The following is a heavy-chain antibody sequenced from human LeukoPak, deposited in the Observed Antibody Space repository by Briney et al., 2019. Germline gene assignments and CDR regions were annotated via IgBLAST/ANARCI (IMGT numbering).Heavy chain of an antibody. V-gene: IGHV4-38-2*02. CDR1: GYSISSGYY. CDR3: ARDQGLQGGWFDP. CDR2: IYHSGST. Sequence: SETLSLTCTVSGYSISSGYYWGWIRQPPGKGLEWIGSIYHSGSTYYNPSLKSRVTISVDTSKTQFSLKLSSVTAADTAVYYCARDQGLQGGWFDPWGQGTLVTVSS. D-gene: IGHD4-11*01. J-gene: IGHJ5*02.